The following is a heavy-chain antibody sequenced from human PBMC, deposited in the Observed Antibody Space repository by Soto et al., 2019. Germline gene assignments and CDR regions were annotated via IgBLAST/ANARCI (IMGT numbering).Heavy chain of an antibody. V-gene: IGHV4-4*07. CDR1: GYSITSGYY. Sequence: SETLSLTCAVSGYSITSGYYWSWIRQPAGKGLESIGRLSTSGRTNYSPSLQSRVTMSLDTSKNRFSLRLTSVSAADTAVYFCARGLGRYFDLWGRGTLVTVSS. J-gene: IGHJ2*01. CDR3: ARGLGRYFDL. D-gene: IGHD3-16*01. CDR2: LSTSGRT.